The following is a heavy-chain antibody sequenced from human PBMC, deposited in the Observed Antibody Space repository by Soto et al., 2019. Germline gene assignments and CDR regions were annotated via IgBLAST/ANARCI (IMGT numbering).Heavy chain of an antibody. Sequence: EVQLVESGGGLVQPGGSLRLSCAASGFTFRSYWMSWVRQAPGKGLEWVANIKQDGSEKYYVDSVKGRFTNSRDNAKNSLYLQMNSLRAEDTAVYDCGVLSGYSNYYYMDVWGKGTTVTVSS. V-gene: IGHV3-7*01. J-gene: IGHJ6*03. CDR1: GFTFRSYW. CDR3: GVLSGYSNYYYMDV. D-gene: IGHD3-3*01. CDR2: IKQDGSEK.